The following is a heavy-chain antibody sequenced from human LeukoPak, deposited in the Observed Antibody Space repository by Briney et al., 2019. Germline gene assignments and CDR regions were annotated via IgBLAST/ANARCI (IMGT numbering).Heavy chain of an antibody. V-gene: IGHV3-23*01. Sequence: GGSLTLSCAASGLPFSSYAMNCVRQAPGKGLVWVSVISGSGGSTYYADSVKGRFTMSRDNYKNTLYLQMNSLRAEDTAVYYGAKERGNGVRGAFDIWGQGTMVTVSS. CDR3: AKERGNGVRGAFDI. CDR1: GLPFSSYA. CDR2: ISGSGGST. J-gene: IGHJ3*02. D-gene: IGHD3-10*02.